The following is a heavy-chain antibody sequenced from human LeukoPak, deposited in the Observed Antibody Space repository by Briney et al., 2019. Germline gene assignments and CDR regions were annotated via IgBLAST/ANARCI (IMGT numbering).Heavy chain of an antibody. CDR3: ARDYSISGSPRLSWFDP. Sequence: GASVKVSCKASGYTFTGYYMHWVRQAPGQGLEWMGWINPNSGGTNYAQKLQGRVTMTTDTSTSTAYMELRGLRSDDTAVYYCARDYSISGSPRLSWFDPWGQGTLVTVSS. CDR2: INPNSGGT. CDR1: GYTFTGYY. J-gene: IGHJ5*02. D-gene: IGHD1-26*01. V-gene: IGHV1-2*02.